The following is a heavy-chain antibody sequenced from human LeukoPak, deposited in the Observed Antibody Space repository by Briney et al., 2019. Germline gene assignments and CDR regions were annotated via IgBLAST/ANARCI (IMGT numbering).Heavy chain of an antibody. CDR1: GGSISSYY. J-gene: IGHJ6*03. Sequence: PSETLSLTCTVSGGSISSYYWSWIRQPAGQGLEWIGRIYTSGSTNYNPSLKSRVTMSVDTSKNQFSLKLSSVTAADTAVYYCARDRYDSSGYHLHMDVWGKGTTVTVSS. CDR2: IYTSGST. D-gene: IGHD3-22*01. V-gene: IGHV4-4*07. CDR3: ARDRYDSSGYHLHMDV.